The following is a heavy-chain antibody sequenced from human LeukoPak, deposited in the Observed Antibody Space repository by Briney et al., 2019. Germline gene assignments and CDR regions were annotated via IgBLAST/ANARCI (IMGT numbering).Heavy chain of an antibody. CDR1: GYAITSYY. D-gene: IGHD6-13*01. V-gene: IGHV1-46*01. Sequence: ASVKVSCKASGYAITSYYMHWVRQAPGQGLEWMGTVHPNGDNRTYAQRFQGRVTMTRDTSISTAYMELSRLKSDDTAVYYCARATDSSSWYRMFDYWGQGTLVTVSS. CDR3: ARATDSSSWYRMFDY. CDR2: VHPNGDNR. J-gene: IGHJ4*02.